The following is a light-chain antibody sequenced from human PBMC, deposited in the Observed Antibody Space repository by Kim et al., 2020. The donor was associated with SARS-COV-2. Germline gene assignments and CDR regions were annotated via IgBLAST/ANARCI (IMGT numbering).Light chain of an antibody. CDR3: QKFYNWPALT. Sequence: CPGEKATLSCRASQSVRNYLAWYKHKPGQAPRLLIYDVSKRAAGIPDRYSGSGSGTDFTLTISGLEPEDSAVYYCQKFYNWPALTFGGGTKVDIK. CDR2: DVS. V-gene: IGKV3-11*01. CDR1: QSVRNY. J-gene: IGKJ4*01.